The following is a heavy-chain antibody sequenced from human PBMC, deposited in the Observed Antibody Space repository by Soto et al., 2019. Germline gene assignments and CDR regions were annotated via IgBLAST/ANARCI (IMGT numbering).Heavy chain of an antibody. J-gene: IGHJ6*03. V-gene: IGHV6-1*01. D-gene: IGHD1-1*01. Sequence: QVQLQQSSPGLVKPSQALSLTCDISGDSVSSNSAGWNWIRQTPSRGLERPGRTYYKSKWYYNYAASVKSRITVSPDTSKNQFSLQLTSVTPEDTAVYYCARGSWDDVSGHYYMDVWDKGTTVTVSS. CDR3: ARGSWDDVSGHYYMDV. CDR2: TYYKSKWYY. CDR1: GDSVSSNSAG.